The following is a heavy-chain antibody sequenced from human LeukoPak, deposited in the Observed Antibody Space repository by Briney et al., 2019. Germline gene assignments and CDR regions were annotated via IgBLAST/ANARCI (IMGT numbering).Heavy chain of an antibody. CDR1: GFTFSSYS. CDR3: ARADYGDYVALDY. CDR2: ISSSSSYI. D-gene: IGHD4-17*01. V-gene: IGHV3-21*01. Sequence: GGSLRLSCAASGFTFSSYSMNWVRQAPGKGLEWVSSISSSSSYIYYADSVKGRFTISRDNAKNSLYLQMNSLRAEDTAVYYCARADYGDYVALDYWGQGTLVTVSS. J-gene: IGHJ4*02.